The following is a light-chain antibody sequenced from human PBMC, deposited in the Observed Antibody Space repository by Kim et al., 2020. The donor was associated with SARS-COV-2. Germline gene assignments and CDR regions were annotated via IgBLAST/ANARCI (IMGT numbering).Light chain of an antibody. CDR1: RNNVGLQG. V-gene: IGLV10-54*04. J-gene: IGLJ2*01. CDR2: RNN. CDR3: SAWDRSLNAVV. Sequence: RQTATLLCTGSRNNVGLQGTSGLQQHQGHPPKLLSYRNNNRPSGISERFSASRSGDTASLTITGLQPEDEADYYCSAWDRSLNAVVFGGGTQLTVL.